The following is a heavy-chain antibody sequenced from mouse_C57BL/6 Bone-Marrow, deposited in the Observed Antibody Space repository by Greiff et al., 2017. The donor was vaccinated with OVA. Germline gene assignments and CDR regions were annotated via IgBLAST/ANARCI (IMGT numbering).Heavy chain of an antibody. CDR2: INPNNGGT. D-gene: IGHD1-1*01. Sequence: VQLQQSGPELVKPGASVKISCKASGYTFTDYYMNWVKQSHGKSLEWIGDINPNNGGTSYNQKFKGKATLTVDKSSSTAYMELRSLTSEDAAVYYCARSNYGVPWYFDVWGTGTTVTVSS. J-gene: IGHJ1*03. V-gene: IGHV1-26*01. CDR1: GYTFTDYY. CDR3: ARSNYGVPWYFDV.